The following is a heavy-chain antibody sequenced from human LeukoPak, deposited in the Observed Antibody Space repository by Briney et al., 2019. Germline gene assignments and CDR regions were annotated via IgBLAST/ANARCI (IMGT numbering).Heavy chain of an antibody. CDR2: IYYSGST. V-gene: IGHV4-59*08. CDR3: ARHDDGSYSY. D-gene: IGHD1-26*01. Sequence: SETLSLTCTVSGGSISSYYWSWIRQPPGKGLEWIGYIYYSGSTNYNPSLKSRVTISVDTSKNQFSLKLTSGTAADTAVYYCARHDDGSYSYWGQGTLVTVSS. CDR1: GGSISSYY. J-gene: IGHJ4*02.